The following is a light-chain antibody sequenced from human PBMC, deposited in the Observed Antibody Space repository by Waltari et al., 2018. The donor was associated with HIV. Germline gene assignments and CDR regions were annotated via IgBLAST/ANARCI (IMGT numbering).Light chain of an antibody. Sequence: QSALTQPRSVSGSPGQSVTISCTGTRSDVGAYYYVPWYQQHPGRAPKLMIYDVSQRPSRVPDRFSGSKSGNTASLTISELQAEDEADYYCCSYAGSYTFYVFGTGTKVTVL. V-gene: IGLV2-11*01. CDR2: DVS. CDR1: RSDVGAYYY. J-gene: IGLJ1*01. CDR3: CSYAGSYTFYV.